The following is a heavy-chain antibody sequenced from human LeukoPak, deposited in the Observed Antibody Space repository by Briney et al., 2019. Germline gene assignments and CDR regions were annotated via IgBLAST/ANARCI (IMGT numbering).Heavy chain of an antibody. V-gene: IGHV3-23*01. D-gene: IGHD3-10*01. CDR3: ARDKVTMVPGEVLDY. J-gene: IGHJ4*02. CDR2: ITDNGGTT. Sequence: GGSLRLSCEASGFTFTSFAMSWLRQAPGKGLEWVSSITDNGGTTYYADSVKGRFTISRDNSKNTLYLQMNSLRAEDTAVYYCARDKVTMVPGEVLDYWGQGTLVTVSS. CDR1: GFTFTSFA.